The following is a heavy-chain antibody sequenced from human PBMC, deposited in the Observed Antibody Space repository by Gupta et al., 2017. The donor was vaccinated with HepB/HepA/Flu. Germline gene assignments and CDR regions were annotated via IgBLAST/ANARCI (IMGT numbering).Heavy chain of an antibody. CDR3: ARRNDFWSGYHNFDI. V-gene: IGHV3-11*01. CDR1: GFTLSDYS. CDR2: ISDSGYVI. J-gene: IGHJ3*02. Sequence: QVQLMESGGGLVKPGGSLRLSCEASGFTLSDYSMTWIRQAPGAGLEWLSDISDSGYVIQYADSVRGRFTISRDNDKNSLFLQRTSLRAEDTAVYYCARRNDFWSGYHNFDIWGQGTKVTVSS. D-gene: IGHD3-3*01.